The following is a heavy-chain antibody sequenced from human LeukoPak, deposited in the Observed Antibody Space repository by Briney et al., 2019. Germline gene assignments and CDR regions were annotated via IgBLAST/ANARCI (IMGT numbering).Heavy chain of an antibody. CDR3: ARTTMVRGVYFDY. Sequence: PSETLSLTCTVSSGSINTYYWSWIRQPPGKGLEWIGYIYYSGSTNYNPSLESRVTISVDTSKNQFSLRLSSVTAADTAVYYCARTTMVRGVYFDYWGQGTLVTVSS. CDR2: IYYSGST. CDR1: SGSINTYY. J-gene: IGHJ4*02. V-gene: IGHV4-59*12. D-gene: IGHD3-10*01.